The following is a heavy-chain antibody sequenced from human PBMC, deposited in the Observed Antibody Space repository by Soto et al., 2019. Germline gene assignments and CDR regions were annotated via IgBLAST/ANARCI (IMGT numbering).Heavy chain of an antibody. CDR2: IIPIFGTA. Sequence: QVQLVQSGAEVKKPGSSVKVSCKASGGTFSSYAISWVRQAPGQGLEWMGGIIPIFGTANYAQKFQGRVTITADESTSTAYMELSSLRSEDTAVYYWARRGEYSSPTPEDYYYGMDVWGQGTTVTVSS. J-gene: IGHJ6*02. D-gene: IGHD6-6*01. CDR3: ARRGEYSSPTPEDYYYGMDV. V-gene: IGHV1-69*12. CDR1: GGTFSSYA.